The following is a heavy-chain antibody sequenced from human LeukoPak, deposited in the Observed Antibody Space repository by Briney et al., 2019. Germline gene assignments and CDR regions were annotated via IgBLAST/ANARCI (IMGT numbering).Heavy chain of an antibody. Sequence: SQTLSLTCTVSGGPISSGGYYWSWIRQHPGKGLEWIGYIYYSGSTNYNPSLKSRVTISVDTSKNQFSLKLSSVTAADTAVYYCATTLSPIPAAPAGGWYFDLWGRGTLVTVSS. J-gene: IGHJ2*01. D-gene: IGHD2-2*01. CDR1: GGPISSGGYY. CDR2: IYYSGST. V-gene: IGHV4-31*03. CDR3: ATTLSPIPAAPAGGWYFDL.